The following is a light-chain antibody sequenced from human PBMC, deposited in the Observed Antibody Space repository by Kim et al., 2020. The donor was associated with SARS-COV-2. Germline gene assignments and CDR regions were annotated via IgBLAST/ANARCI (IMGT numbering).Light chain of an antibody. V-gene: IGLV3-1*01. CDR1: KLGDKY. Sequence: VSPGQTASITCSGDKLGDKYSCWYQQKPGQSPVLVIYQDSKRPSGIPERLSGSNYGNTATLTISGTQAMDEADYYCQAWDSSTAVFGGGTQLTVL. J-gene: IGLJ3*02. CDR3: QAWDSSTAV. CDR2: QDS.